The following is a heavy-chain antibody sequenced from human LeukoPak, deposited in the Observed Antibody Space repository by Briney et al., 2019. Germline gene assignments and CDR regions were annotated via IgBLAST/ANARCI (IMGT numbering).Heavy chain of an antibody. Sequence: PGGSLRLSCTGSGFSVGDHAMTCVRQAPGKGLEWVGFIRSKAYGETTEYAASVNGRFTISRDDSTNTIYLQMDSLKIEDTAVYYCARGPIYLWLYYGMDVWGQGTTVTVSS. J-gene: IGHJ6*02. CDR2: IRSKAYGETT. CDR3: ARGPIYLWLYYGMDV. D-gene: IGHD6-19*01. CDR1: GFSVGDHA. V-gene: IGHV3-49*04.